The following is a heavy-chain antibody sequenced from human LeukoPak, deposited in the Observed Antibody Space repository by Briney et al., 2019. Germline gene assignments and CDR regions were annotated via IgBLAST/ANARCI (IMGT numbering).Heavy chain of an antibody. CDR2: ISSSSSYI. CDR1: GFTFSSYS. CDR3: ARRATHPYYFDY. Sequence: GGSLRLSCAASGFTFSSYSMNWVRQAPGKGLEWVSSISSSSSYIYYADSVKGRFTISRDNAQNSLYLHMNSLRAEDTAVYYCARRATHPYYFDYWGQGTLVTVSS. V-gene: IGHV3-21*04. J-gene: IGHJ4*02.